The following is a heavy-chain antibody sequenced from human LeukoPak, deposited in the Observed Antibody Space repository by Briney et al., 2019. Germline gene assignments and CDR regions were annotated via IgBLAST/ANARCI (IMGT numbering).Heavy chain of an antibody. Sequence: PGGSLRLSCAASGFTFDDYATHWVRQAPGKGLEWVSLISWDGGSTYYADSVKGRFTISRDNSKNSLYLQMNSLRAEDTALYYCARDRGLYYYYYMDVWGKGTTVTVSS. CDR1: GFTFDDYA. J-gene: IGHJ6*03. D-gene: IGHD3-10*01. V-gene: IGHV3-43D*03. CDR3: ARDRGLYYYYYMDV. CDR2: ISWDGGST.